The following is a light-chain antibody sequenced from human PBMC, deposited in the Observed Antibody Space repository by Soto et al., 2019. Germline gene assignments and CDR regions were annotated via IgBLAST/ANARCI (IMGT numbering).Light chain of an antibody. CDR3: QQANSFPLT. V-gene: IGKV1-12*01. J-gene: IGKJ3*01. CDR1: QSISRW. Sequence: DIQMTQSPSTLSASVGDRVTITCRASQSISRWLAWYHQKPGKAPNLLIYSASTLHSGVPSRFSGSGSGTDFTLTISSLQPEDFGTYYCQQANSFPLTFGPGTKVDMK. CDR2: SAS.